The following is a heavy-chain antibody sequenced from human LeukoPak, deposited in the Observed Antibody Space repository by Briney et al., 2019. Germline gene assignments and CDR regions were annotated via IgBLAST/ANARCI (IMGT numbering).Heavy chain of an antibody. J-gene: IGHJ4*02. V-gene: IGHV4-4*07. Sequence: SETLSLTCTVSGVSISSYYWSWIRQPAGKGLEWIGRIHTSGSTNYNPSLKSRVTMSVDTSKNQFSLKLSSVTAADTAVYYCARDTYYYDSGGYQNFDYWGQGTLVTVSS. D-gene: IGHD3-22*01. CDR1: GVSISSYY. CDR2: IHTSGST. CDR3: ARDTYYYDSGGYQNFDY.